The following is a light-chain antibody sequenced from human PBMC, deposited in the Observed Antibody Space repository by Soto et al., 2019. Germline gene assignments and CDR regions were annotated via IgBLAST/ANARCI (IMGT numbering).Light chain of an antibody. CDR1: QKIGTW. J-gene: IGKJ1*01. CDR2: PYS. Sequence: DIQMTQPPPPMSASVGARATKTCRASQKIGTWLAWNKQKPGKVPNLLIFPYSHSQSGVPSRFSGSGSGTDFTLTITNLQPEDFAIYYCQQGYSFPRTFGQGTTVEIK. V-gene: IGKV1-12*01. CDR3: QQGYSFPRT.